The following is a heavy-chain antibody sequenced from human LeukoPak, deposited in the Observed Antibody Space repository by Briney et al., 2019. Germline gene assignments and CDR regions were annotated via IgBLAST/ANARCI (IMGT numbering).Heavy chain of an antibody. J-gene: IGHJ4*02. CDR1: GGSISSGSYY. V-gene: IGHV4-61*02. CDR3: ARDRISTNFWSGYYDY. CDR2: IYTSGST. D-gene: IGHD3-3*01. Sequence: PSQTLSLTCTVSGGSISSGSYYWSWIRQPAGKGLGWIGGIYTSGSTNYNPSLKSRVTISVDTSKNQFSLKLSSVTAADTAVYYCARDRISTNFWSGYYDYWGQGTLVTVSS.